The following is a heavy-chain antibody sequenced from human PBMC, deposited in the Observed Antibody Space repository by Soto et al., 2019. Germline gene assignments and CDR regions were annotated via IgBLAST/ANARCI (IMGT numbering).Heavy chain of an antibody. CDR3: ARGYCSGGSCPTGLYYYYGMDV. V-gene: IGHV1-69*13. CDR1: GGTFSSYA. D-gene: IGHD2-15*01. J-gene: IGHJ6*02. Sequence: GASVKVSCKASGGTFSSYAISWVRQAPGQGLEWMGGIIPIFGTANYAQKFQGRVTITADESTSTAYMELSSLRSEDTAVCYCARGYCSGGSCPTGLYYYYGMDVWGQGTTVTVSS. CDR2: IIPIFGTA.